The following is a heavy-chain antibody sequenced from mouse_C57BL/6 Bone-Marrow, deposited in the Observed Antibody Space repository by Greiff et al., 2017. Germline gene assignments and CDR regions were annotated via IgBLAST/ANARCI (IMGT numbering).Heavy chain of an antibody. CDR2: IYWDDDK. D-gene: IGHD2-1*01. J-gene: IGHJ1*03. Sequence: HVPLKESRPGILQSSQTLSLTCSFSGFSLSTSGMGVIWIRQPSGKGLEWLAHIYWDDDKRYNPSLKSRLTISKDTSRNQVFIKITSVDTADTATYYGARRANYGNYRYFDVWGTGTTVTVSS. CDR1: GFSLSTSGMG. V-gene: IGHV8-12*01. CDR3: ARRANYGNYRYFDV.